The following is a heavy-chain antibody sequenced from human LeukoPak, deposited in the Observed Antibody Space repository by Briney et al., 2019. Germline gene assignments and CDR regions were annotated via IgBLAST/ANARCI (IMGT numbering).Heavy chain of an antibody. CDR1: GFTFSSYA. V-gene: IGHV3-30-3*01. CDR2: ISYDGSNK. D-gene: IGHD6-19*01. J-gene: IGHJ4*02. CDR3: ARIAVAGPPEQGPLDY. Sequence: GGSLRPSCAASGFTFSSYAMHWVRQAPGKGLEWVAVISYDGSNKYYADSVKGRFTISRDNSKNTLYLQMNSLRAEDTAVYYCARIAVAGPPEQGPLDYWGQGTLVTVSS.